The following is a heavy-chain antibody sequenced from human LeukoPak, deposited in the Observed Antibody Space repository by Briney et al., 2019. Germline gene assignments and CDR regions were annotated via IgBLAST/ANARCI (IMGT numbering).Heavy chain of an antibody. CDR1: GYTFTSYA. D-gene: IGHD1-1*01. CDR2: INTNTGNP. V-gene: IGHV7-4-1*02. CDR3: AREERRPYYYYYGMDV. J-gene: IGHJ6*02. Sequence: GASVRVSCKASGYTFTSYAMNWVRQAPGQGLEWMGWINTNTGNPTHAQGFKGRFVFSLDTSVSTAYLQISSLKAEDTAVYYCAREERRPYYYYYGMDVWGQGTTVTVSS.